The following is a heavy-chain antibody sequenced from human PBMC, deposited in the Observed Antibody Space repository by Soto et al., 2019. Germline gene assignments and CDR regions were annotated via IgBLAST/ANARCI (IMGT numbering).Heavy chain of an antibody. V-gene: IGHV5-10-1*01. CDR2: IDPSDSYT. CDR3: ASNYKYRSSWYRRSGYGMDV. D-gene: IGHD6-13*01. CDR1: GYSFTSYW. Sequence: GESLKISCKGSGYSFTSYWISWVRQMPGKGLEWMGRIDPSDSYTNYSPSFQGHVTISADKSISTAYLQWSSLKASDTAMYYCASNYKYRSSWYRRSGYGMDVWAQGNTVTVS. J-gene: IGHJ6*02.